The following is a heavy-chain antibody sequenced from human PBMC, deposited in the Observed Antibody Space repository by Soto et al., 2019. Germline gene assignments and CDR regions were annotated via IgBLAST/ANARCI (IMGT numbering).Heavy chain of an antibody. D-gene: IGHD3-16*01. V-gene: IGHV3-11*03. CDR3: ARPTRFPGD. Sequence: PGGSLRLSCAAAGFTFKDYSMTRFRQAPGKGLEFVSYISGSGSDPTYADSVKGRFTISRDNAMNSLYLQMNNLRAEDTAVYYCARPTRFPGDWGQGTLVTVSS. CDR1: GFTFKDYS. J-gene: IGHJ4*02. CDR2: ISGSGSDP.